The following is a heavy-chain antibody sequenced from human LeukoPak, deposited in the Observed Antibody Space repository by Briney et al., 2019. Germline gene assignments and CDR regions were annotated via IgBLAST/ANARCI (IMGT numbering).Heavy chain of an antibody. J-gene: IGHJ4*02. D-gene: IGHD3-10*01. CDR3: ARRGSWPDY. V-gene: IGHV3-7*01. CDR2: IKQDGSEK. Sequence: GGSLRLSWAASGFTVSSNYMSWVRQAPGKGLEWVANIKQDGSEKYYVDSVKGRFTISRDNAKNSLYLQMNSLRAEDTAVYYCARRGSWPDYWGQGTLVTVSS. CDR1: GFTVSSNY.